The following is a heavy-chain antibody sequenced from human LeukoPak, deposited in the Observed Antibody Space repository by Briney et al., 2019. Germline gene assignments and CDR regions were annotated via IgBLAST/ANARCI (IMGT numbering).Heavy chain of an antibody. D-gene: IGHD6-13*01. CDR3: ARDSFAASY. CDR2: TNTDGTST. Sequence: GGSLRLSCAASGFTFSNYWMHWVRHSPGRGLVWVSRTNTDGTSTSYADSVKGRFTVSRDNAKNTVYLQMNSLTVDDTAVYYCARDSFAASYWGQGALVTVSS. CDR1: GFTFSNYW. V-gene: IGHV3-74*01. J-gene: IGHJ4*02.